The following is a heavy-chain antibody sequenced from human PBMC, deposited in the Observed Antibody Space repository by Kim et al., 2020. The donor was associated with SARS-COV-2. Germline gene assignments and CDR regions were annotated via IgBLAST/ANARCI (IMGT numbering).Heavy chain of an antibody. CDR3: ARSQHGFYYYYGMDV. CDR2: MNPNSGNT. J-gene: IGHJ6*02. Sequence: ASVKVSCKASGYTFTSYDINWVRQATGQGLEWMGWMNPNSGNTGYAQKFQGRVTMTRNTSISTAYMELSSLRSEDTAVYYCARSQHGFYYYYGMDVWGQGTTVTVSS. D-gene: IGHD6-25*01. V-gene: IGHV1-8*01. CDR1: GYTFTSYD.